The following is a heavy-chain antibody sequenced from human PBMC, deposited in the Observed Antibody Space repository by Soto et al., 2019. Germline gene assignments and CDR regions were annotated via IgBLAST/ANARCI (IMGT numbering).Heavy chain of an antibody. CDR2: ISYDGSNK. Sequence: QVQLVESGGGVVQPGRSLRLSCAASGFTFSSYAMHWVRQAPGKGLEWVAVISYDGSNKYYADSVKGRFTISRDNSKNTLYLQMNSLRAEETAVYYCARDLGYYYDSSGPYYGMDVWGQGTTVTVSS. CDR3: ARDLGYYYDSSGPYYGMDV. CDR1: GFTFSSYA. J-gene: IGHJ6*02. D-gene: IGHD3-22*01. V-gene: IGHV3-30-3*01.